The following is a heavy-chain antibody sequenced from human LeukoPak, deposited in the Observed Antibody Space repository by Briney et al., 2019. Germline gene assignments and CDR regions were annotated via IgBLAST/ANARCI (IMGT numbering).Heavy chain of an antibody. J-gene: IGHJ4*02. CDR2: IYPDDSDT. D-gene: IGHD1-1*01. V-gene: IGHV5-51*01. CDR1: GYSFTSYW. Sequence: GESLKISCKGSGYSFTSYWIGWVRQMPGKGLEWMGIIYPDDSDTRYSPSFQGQVTISADKSISTAYLQWSSLKASDTAMYYCARVRRDNWNEFDYWGQRTLVTVSS. CDR3: ARVRRDNWNEFDY.